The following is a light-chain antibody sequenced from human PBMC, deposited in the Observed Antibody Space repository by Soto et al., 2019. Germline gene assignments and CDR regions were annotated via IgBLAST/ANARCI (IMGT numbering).Light chain of an antibody. J-gene: IGLJ3*02. CDR2: EGT. V-gene: IGLV2-23*01. CDR3: CSYGDFRTSWV. Sequence: QSALTQPASVSGSPGQSITISCTGTSSDVGSDYLVSWYQQHPGTAPKLIIYEGTKRPSGVSDRFSGSRSGNTASLTISGLQTVDEGDYFCCSYGDFRTSWVFGGGTKLTVL. CDR1: SSDVGSDYL.